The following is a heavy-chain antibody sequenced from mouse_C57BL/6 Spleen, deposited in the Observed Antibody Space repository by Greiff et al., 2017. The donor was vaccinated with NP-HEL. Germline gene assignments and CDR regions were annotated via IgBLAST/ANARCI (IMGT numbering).Heavy chain of an antibody. V-gene: IGHV1-55*01. Sequence: QVQRQQSGAELGKPGASVKMSCKASGYTFTSDWITWGKQRPGQGREWIGDSYPGSGSTNYNEKFKSKATLTVDTSSSTAYMQLSSLTSEDSAVYYCARDDDYMPGYWGQGTTLTVSS. J-gene: IGHJ2*01. CDR3: ARDDDYMPGY. CDR2: SYPGSGST. CDR1: GYTFTSDW. D-gene: IGHD2-3*01.